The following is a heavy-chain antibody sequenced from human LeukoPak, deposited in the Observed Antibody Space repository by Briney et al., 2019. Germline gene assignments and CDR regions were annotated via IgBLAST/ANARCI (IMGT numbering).Heavy chain of an antibody. J-gene: IGHJ5*02. CDR3: ATKPINDYPRKRLDWFDP. V-gene: IGHV3-11*01. Sequence: GGSLRLSCAASEFTFSNYYMSWMRQAPGKGLEWVSYISYTGETKYYADSAKGRFTVSRDNAKNSLYLQMNSPRVEDTAVYYCATKPINDYPRKRLDWFDPWGQGTLVTVSS. CDR2: ISYTGETK. D-gene: IGHD4-11*01. CDR1: EFTFSNYY.